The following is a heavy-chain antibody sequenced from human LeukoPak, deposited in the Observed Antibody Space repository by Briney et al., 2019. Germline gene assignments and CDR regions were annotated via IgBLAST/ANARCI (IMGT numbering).Heavy chain of an antibody. Sequence: PGGSLRLACPTAGCTFAADAMSWVSQAPGKWLEWVGFIRSKAAGGTTEYAASVKGRFTISRDDSKSIAYLQMNSLKTEDTDVYYCGGYYYYYGMDVWGQGTTVTDSS. J-gene: IGHJ6*02. CDR2: IRSKAAGGTT. V-gene: IGHV3-49*04. CDR3: GGYYYYYGMDV. D-gene: IGHD3-16*01. CDR1: GCTFAADA.